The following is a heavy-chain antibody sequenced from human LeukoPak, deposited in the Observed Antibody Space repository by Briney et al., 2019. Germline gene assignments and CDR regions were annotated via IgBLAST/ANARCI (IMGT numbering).Heavy chain of an antibody. V-gene: IGHV3-11*04. CDR2: ISSSGSTI. D-gene: IGHD2-15*01. CDR3: ATSARTYIGSSLDY. Sequence: GGSLRLSCVASGFTFSNYGMSWVRQAPGKGLEWVSYISSSGSTIYYADSVKGRFTISRDNAKNSLYLQMNSLRAEDTALYYCATSARTYIGSSLDYWGQGTLVTVSS. CDR1: GFTFSNYG. J-gene: IGHJ4*02.